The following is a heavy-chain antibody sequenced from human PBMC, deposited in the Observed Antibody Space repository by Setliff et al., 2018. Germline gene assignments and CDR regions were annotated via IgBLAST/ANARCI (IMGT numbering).Heavy chain of an antibody. Sequence: ASVKVSCKASGYTFRSYAMGWMRQAPGQRLEWMGWINTNTGNPSYAQDFTGRLVFSLDTSVSTAYLQISSLKAEDSAVYYCARASRFGTTVWKGDYYMDVWGNGTTVTVSS. CDR1: GYTFRSYA. J-gene: IGHJ6*03. V-gene: IGHV7-4-1*02. CDR2: INTNTGNP. D-gene: IGHD4-4*01. CDR3: ARASRFGTTVWKGDYYMDV.